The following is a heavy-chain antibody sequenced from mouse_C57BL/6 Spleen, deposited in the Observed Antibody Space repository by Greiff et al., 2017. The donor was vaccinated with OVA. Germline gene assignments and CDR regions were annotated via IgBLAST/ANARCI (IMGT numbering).Heavy chain of an antibody. Sequence: DVKLVESGPGLVKPSQSLSLTCSVTGYSITSGYSWNWIRQFPGNKREWMGYISYDGSNNYNPSLKNRISITRDTSKNQFFLKLNSVTTEDTATYYCAGGLYSNFAYWGQGTLVTVSA. CDR3: AGGLYSNFAY. J-gene: IGHJ3*01. D-gene: IGHD2-5*01. CDR2: ISYDGSN. CDR1: GYSITSGYS. V-gene: IGHV3-6*01.